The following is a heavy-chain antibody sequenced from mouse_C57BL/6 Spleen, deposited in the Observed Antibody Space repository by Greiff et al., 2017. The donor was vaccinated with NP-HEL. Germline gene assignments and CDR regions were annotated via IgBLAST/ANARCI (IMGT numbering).Heavy chain of an antibody. Sequence: QVQLQQSGPELVKPGASVQISCKASGYAFSSSWMNWVKQRPGKGLEWIGRIYPGDGDTNYNGTFKGKATLTADKSSSTAYMQLSSLTSEDSAVYFCARGARGAMDYWGQGTSVTVSS. CDR2: IYPGDGDT. V-gene: IGHV1-82*01. CDR1: GYAFSSSW. CDR3: ARGARGAMDY. J-gene: IGHJ4*01.